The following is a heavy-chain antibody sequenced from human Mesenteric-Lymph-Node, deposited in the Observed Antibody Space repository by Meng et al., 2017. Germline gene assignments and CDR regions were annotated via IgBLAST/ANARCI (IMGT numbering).Heavy chain of an antibody. CDR3: ARDESGYSSVY. Sequence: QVQLVESGGGVVQPGRSLRLSCAASGFTFSSYGMHWVRQAPGKGLEWVAVIWYDGSNKNYADSVKGRFTISRDNSKNTLYLQMNSLRAEDTAVYYCARDESGYSSVYWGQGTLVTVSS. J-gene: IGHJ4*02. V-gene: IGHV3-33*01. D-gene: IGHD6-19*01. CDR2: IWYDGSNK. CDR1: GFTFSSYG.